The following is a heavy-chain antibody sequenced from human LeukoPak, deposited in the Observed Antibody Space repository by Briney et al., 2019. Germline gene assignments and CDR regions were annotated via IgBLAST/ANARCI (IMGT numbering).Heavy chain of an antibody. Sequence: GASVKVSCKASGYTFTSYGISWVRQAPGQGLEWMGYRNPNSGNTVYAQKFQGRVSISTDTSISTAYMELSSVRSDDTAVYYCARKPLYIWGKGTMVTVSS. J-gene: IGHJ3*02. CDR1: GYTFTSYG. CDR3: ARKPLYI. V-gene: IGHV1-8*03. CDR2: RNPNSGNT.